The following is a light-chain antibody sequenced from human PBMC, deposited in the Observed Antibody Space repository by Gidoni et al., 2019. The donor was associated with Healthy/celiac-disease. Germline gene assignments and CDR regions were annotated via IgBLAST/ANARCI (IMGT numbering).Light chain of an antibody. CDR3: LQLNSYPYT. CDR1: QGISSY. J-gene: IGKJ2*01. CDR2: AAS. V-gene: IGKV1-9*01. Sequence: DIQLTQSPSFLSASVGDRVTITCRASQGISSYLAWYQQKPGKAPKRLIYAASTLQSGVPSRFSGSGSGTEFTLTISSLQPEDFATYYCLQLNSYPYTFXPXTKLEIK.